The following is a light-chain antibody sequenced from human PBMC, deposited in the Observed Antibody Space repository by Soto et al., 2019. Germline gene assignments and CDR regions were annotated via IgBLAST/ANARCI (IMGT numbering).Light chain of an antibody. CDR1: QSITTW. CDR3: QQLLDFPIT. CDR2: AAS. J-gene: IGKJ5*01. Sequence: DIHITQSPSPLSAAVGDRVTITCRASQSITTWLAWYQPQPGNAPKLLIYAASSLQSGVPSSFRDNEFGTALTIIVGRLKTEDRETDEGQQLLDFPITFIRGTRLEIK. V-gene: IGKV1-5*01.